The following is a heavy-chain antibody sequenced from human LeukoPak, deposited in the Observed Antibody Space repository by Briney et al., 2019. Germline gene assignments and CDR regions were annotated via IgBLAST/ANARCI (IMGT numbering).Heavy chain of an antibody. D-gene: IGHD3-10*01. CDR1: GFSFSSYA. V-gene: IGHV3-30*04. Sequence: GGSLRLSCAAFGFSFSSYAIHWVRQAPGKGLQWVALISYDGGNKDYANSVKGRFTISRDNSKNTLYLQMNSLRAEDTAVYYCARVRVRAVLITYYYYSMDVWGQGTTVTVSS. J-gene: IGHJ6*02. CDR2: ISYDGGNK. CDR3: ARVRVRAVLITYYYYSMDV.